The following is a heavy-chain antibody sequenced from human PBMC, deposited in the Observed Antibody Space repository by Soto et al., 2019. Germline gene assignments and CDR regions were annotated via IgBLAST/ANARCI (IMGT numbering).Heavy chain of an antibody. D-gene: IGHD6-25*01. CDR1: GFSFSSET. Sequence: PVGSLRLSCAASGFSFSSETMNWVRQAPGKGLEWVSSISPESAFIYYEDSVKGRFTFSRDNAKNSLYLRMNSLRVEDTAVYYCATGSVRARRGFDPWGQGTLVTVSS. J-gene: IGHJ5*02. V-gene: IGHV3-21*06. CDR2: ISPESAFI. CDR3: ATGSVRARRGFDP.